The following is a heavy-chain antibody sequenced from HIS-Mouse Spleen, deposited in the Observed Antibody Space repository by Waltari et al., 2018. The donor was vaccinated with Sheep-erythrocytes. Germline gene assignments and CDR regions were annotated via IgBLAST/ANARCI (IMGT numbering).Heavy chain of an antibody. V-gene: IGHV3-21*01. CDR1: GFTFSSDS. CDR2: ISSSSSYI. CDR3: ARASIFGVVRGFDY. Sequence: EVQLVESGGGLVKPGGSLRLSCAASGFTFSSDSMNWVRQAPGKGLEWVSSISSSSSYIYYADSVKGRFTISRDNAKNSLYLQMNSLRAEDTAVYYCARASIFGVVRGFDYWGQGTLVTVSS. D-gene: IGHD3-3*01. J-gene: IGHJ4*02.